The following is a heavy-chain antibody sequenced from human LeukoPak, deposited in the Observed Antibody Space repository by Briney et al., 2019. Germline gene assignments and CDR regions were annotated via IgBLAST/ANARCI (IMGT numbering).Heavy chain of an antibody. D-gene: IGHD3-22*01. V-gene: IGHV4-39*07. CDR2: IYYSGST. CDR3: ARAVSVVGYYFDY. J-gene: IGHJ4*02. Sequence: PSETLSLTCTVSGGSISSSSYYWGWIRQPPGKGLEWIGSIYYSGSTYYNPSLKGRVTISVDTSKNQFSLKLSSVTAADTAVYYCARAVSVVGYYFDYWGQGTLVTVSS. CDR1: GGSISSSSYY.